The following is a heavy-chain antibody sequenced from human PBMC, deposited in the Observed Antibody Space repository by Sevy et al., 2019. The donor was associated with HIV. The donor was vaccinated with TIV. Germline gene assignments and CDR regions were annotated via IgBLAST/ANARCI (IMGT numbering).Heavy chain of an antibody. CDR2: ISTYNANA. CDR3: ARAGFLEWPYNAMDV. D-gene: IGHD3-3*01. J-gene: IGHJ6*02. Sequence: ASVKVSCKSSGYTFSDYGISWVRQAPGQGLEWMGGISTYNANANYAQKFQGRVTMTTDTSTSTAYMELRSLRSDDTAVYYCARAGFLEWPYNAMDVWGQGTTVTVSS. CDR1: GYTFSDYG. V-gene: IGHV1-18*01.